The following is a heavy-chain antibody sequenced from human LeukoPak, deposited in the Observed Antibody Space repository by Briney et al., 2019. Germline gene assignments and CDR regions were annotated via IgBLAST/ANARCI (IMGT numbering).Heavy chain of an antibody. V-gene: IGHV1-2*02. D-gene: IGHD3-10*01. CDR1: GYTFTGYY. CDR3: ARDFFYHGSGSYHYNWFDP. CDR2: INPNSGGT. Sequence: ASVKVSCKASGYTFTGYYMHWVRQAPGQGLEWMGWINPNSGGTNYAQKFQGRVTMTRDTSISTAYMELSRLRSDDTAVYYCARDFFYHGSGSYHYNWFDPWGQGTLVTVSS. J-gene: IGHJ5*02.